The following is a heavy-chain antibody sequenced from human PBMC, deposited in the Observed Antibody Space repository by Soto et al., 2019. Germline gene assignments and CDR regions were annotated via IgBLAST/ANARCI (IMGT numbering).Heavy chain of an antibody. Sequence: EVQLLESGGGLVKPGGSLRLSCADSGFTFSSYAMSWVRQAPGRGLEWVSVFSGSGGSTYYADSVKGRFTISRDNSKNTLYLQMNSLRDEDTAVYYCAKRGSGSYFDYWGQGTLVTVSS. CDR1: GFTFSSYA. CDR2: FSGSGGST. J-gene: IGHJ4*02. CDR3: AKRGSGSYFDY. V-gene: IGHV3-23*01. D-gene: IGHD3-10*01.